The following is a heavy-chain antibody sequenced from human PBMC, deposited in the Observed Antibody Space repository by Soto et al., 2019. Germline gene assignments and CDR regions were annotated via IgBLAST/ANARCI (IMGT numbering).Heavy chain of an antibody. J-gene: IGHJ4*02. V-gene: IGHV4-39*01. CDR3: ARVVVVAATFDY. Sequence: QLQLQESGPGLVKPSETLSLTCTVSGGSISSSSYYWGWIRQPPGKGLEWIGSIYYSGSTYYNPSLKSRVPISVDTSKNQFSLKLSSVTAADTAVYYCARVVVVAATFDYWGQGTLVTVSS. CDR2: IYYSGST. CDR1: GGSISSSSYY. D-gene: IGHD2-15*01.